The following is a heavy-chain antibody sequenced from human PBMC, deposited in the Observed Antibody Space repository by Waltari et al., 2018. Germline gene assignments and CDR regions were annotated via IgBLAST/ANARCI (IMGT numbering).Heavy chain of an antibody. CDR2: IYYSGST. V-gene: IGHV4-59*01. CDR3: ARETVTTGALDY. Sequence: QVQLQESGPGLVKPSETLSLTCTVSGGSISSYYWSWIRQPPGKGLEWIGYIYYSGSTNYHPSLKSRVTISVDTSKNQFSLKLSSVTAADTAVYYCARETVTTGALDYWGQGTLVTVSS. CDR1: GGSISSYY. D-gene: IGHD4-17*01. J-gene: IGHJ4*02.